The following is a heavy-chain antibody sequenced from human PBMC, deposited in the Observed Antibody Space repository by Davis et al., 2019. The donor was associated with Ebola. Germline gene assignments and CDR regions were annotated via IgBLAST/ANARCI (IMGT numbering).Heavy chain of an antibody. V-gene: IGHV1-18*04. CDR1: GYTFTSYG. D-gene: IGHD4-11*01. CDR3: ARDLSTVNQYYYYYGMDV. J-gene: IGHJ6*02. CDR2: ISAYNGNT. Sequence: ASVKVSCKASGYTFTSYGISWVRQAPGQGLEWMGWISAYNGNTNYAQKLQGRVTMTTDTSTSTAYMELRSLRSDDTAVYYCARDLSTVNQYYYYYGMDVWGQGTTVTVS.